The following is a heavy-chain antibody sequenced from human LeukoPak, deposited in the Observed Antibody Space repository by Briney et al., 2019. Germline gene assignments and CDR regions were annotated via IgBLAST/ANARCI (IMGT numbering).Heavy chain of an antibody. CDR1: GFTFSSYG. CDR3: ASGPAAGSN. J-gene: IGHJ4*02. V-gene: IGHV3-33*03. Sequence: PGGSLRPSCAATGFTFSSYGMHWVRQAPGKGLEWVAVIWYDGSNKYYVDSVKGRFTISRDNAKNSLYLQMNSLRAEDTAVYYCASGPAAGSNWGQGTLVTVSS. CDR2: IWYDGSNK. D-gene: IGHD6-13*01.